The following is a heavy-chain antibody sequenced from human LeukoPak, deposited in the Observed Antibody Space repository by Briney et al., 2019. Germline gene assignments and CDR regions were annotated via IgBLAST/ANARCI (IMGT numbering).Heavy chain of an antibody. D-gene: IGHD2-15*01. CDR3: AKDHERRYSQYYFDY. CDR2: ISYDGSNK. Sequence: GRSLRLSCAASGFTFSSYGMHWVRQAPGKGLEWVSVISYDGSNKYYADSVKGRFTISRDNSKNTLYLQMNSLRAEDTAVYYCAKDHERRYSQYYFDYWGQGTLVTVSS. CDR1: GFTFSSYG. J-gene: IGHJ4*02. V-gene: IGHV3-30*18.